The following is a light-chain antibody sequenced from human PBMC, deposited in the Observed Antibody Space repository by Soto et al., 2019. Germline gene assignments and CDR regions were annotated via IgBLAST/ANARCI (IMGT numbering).Light chain of an antibody. J-gene: IGLJ2*01. V-gene: IGLV2-14*01. CDR1: SSDVAAYNY. Sequence: QSVLTQSASVSGSPGQSITISCTGTSSDVAAYNYVSWYQQHPGKAPKLMIYDVSNRPSGVSNRFSGSKSGSTASLTISGLQAEDEADYYCSSYTNSRTLDRVIFGGGTKLTVL. CDR2: DVS. CDR3: SSYTNSRTLDRVI.